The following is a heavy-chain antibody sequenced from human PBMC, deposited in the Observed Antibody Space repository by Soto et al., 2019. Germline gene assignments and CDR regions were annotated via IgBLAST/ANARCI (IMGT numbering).Heavy chain of an antibody. CDR2: INPNSGGT. Sequence: ASVKVSCKASGYTFTGYYMHSLRQAPGQGLEWMGWINPNSGGTNYAQKFQGWVTMTRDTSISTAYMELSRLRSDDTAVYYCARGPSDFWSGYPLYMDVWGKGTTVTVSS. D-gene: IGHD3-3*01. J-gene: IGHJ6*03. V-gene: IGHV1-2*04. CDR3: ARGPSDFWSGYPLYMDV. CDR1: GYTFTGYY.